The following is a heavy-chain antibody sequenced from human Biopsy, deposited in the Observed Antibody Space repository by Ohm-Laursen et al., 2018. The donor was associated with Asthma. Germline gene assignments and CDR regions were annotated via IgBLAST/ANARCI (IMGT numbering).Heavy chain of an antibody. V-gene: IGHV3-21*01. Sequence: SLRLSCAAFGFTFSNYAMSWVRQAPGKGLEWVASISSLSRYIYHATSLRGRFTISRDNAKRSLYLQMDSLRGDDTAVYYCSRDFTIGSGSPFHFWGRGTLVTVSS. CDR2: ISSLSRYI. CDR3: SRDFTIGSGSPFHF. J-gene: IGHJ4*02. D-gene: IGHD3-10*01. CDR1: GFTFSNYA.